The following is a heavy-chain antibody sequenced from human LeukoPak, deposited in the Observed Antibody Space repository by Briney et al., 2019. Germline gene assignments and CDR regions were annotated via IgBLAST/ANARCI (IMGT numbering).Heavy chain of an antibody. J-gene: IGHJ4*02. D-gene: IGHD4-23*01. Sequence: GESLKISCKGSGYSFANYWIGWVRQMPGKGLEWMGIIYPGDSDTRYSPTFKGQVTISADRSINTAYLQWSSLRASDTAMYYCATGETGIVTPRANFDYWGQGTVVSVSS. CDR3: ATGETGIVTPRANFDY. CDR2: IYPGDSDT. CDR1: GYSFANYW. V-gene: IGHV5-51*01.